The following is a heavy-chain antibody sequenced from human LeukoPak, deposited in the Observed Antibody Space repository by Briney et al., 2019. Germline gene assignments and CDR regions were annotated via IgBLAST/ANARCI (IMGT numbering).Heavy chain of an antibody. J-gene: IGHJ3*02. CDR2: ISSNGGST. D-gene: IGHD1-26*01. CDR1: GFTFSRNA. V-gene: IGHV3-23*01. CDR3: AKVGATNAFDI. Sequence: GGALRLSCAASGFTFSRNAMSWVRQAPGKGLERVSGISSNGGSTYYADSVKGRFTISRDNSKNTLYLQMNSLRAEDTAVYYCAKVGATNAFDIWGQGTMVTVSS.